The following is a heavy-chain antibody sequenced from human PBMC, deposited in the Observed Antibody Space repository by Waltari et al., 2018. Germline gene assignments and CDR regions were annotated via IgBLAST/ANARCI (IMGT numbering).Heavy chain of an antibody. CDR3: AKKRGSYYYMDV. V-gene: IGHV3-30*02. D-gene: IGHD1-1*01. CDR1: GFTFSSYG. CDR2: IRYDGSNK. J-gene: IGHJ6*03. Sequence: QVQLVESGGGVVQPGGSLRLSCAASGFTFSSYGMHWVGQAPGKGLEWVAFIRYDGSNKYYADSVKGRFTISRDNSKNTLYLQMNSLRAEDTAVYYCAKKRGSYYYMDVWGKGTTVTVSS.